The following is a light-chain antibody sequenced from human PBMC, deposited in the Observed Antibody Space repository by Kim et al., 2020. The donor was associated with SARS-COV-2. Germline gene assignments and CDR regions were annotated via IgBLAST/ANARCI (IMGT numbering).Light chain of an antibody. CDR1: LSISKW. Sequence: DIQMTQSPSTLSASVGDRVTITCRASLSISKWLAWYQQIPGKAPKLLIYEPSALRSGVPSRFSGSGSGTAFTLTISNLQPDDFATYYCQQYIYYSGTFAQGTKLEI. CDR3: QQYIYYSGT. CDR2: EPS. J-gene: IGKJ2*02. V-gene: IGKV1-5*03.